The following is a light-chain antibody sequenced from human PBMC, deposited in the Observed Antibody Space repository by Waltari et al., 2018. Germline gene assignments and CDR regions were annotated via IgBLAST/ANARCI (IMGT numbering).Light chain of an antibody. J-gene: IGLJ3*02. CDR3: TSYAGSNTWV. CDR1: SSAVGCYNL. CDR2: EVS. Sequence: QSALTPPPSASGSPGQSFTISCPGTSSAVGCYNLVYWYQQYPGKAPKLMIAEVSKRPSGVPDRFSGSKSGNTASLTVSGLQAEDEADYYCTSYAGSNTWVFGGGTKLTVL. V-gene: IGLV2-8*01.